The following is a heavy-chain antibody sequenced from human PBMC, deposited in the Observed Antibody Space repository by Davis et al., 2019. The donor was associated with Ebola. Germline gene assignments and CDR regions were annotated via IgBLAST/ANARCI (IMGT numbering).Heavy chain of an antibody. CDR1: GYTFTSYA. V-gene: IGHV1-3*01. CDR3: ARGVTMVRGVDWFDP. Sequence: ASVKVSCKASGYTFTSYAMHWVRQAPGQRLEWMGWINAGNGNTKYSQKFQGRVTITRDTSASTAYMELRSLRSDDTAVYYCARGVTMVRGVDWFDPWGQGTLVTVSS. CDR2: INAGNGNT. J-gene: IGHJ5*02. D-gene: IGHD3-10*01.